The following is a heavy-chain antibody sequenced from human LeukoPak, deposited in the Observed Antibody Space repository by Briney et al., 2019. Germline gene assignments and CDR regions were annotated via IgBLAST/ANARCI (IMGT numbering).Heavy chain of an antibody. CDR3: AREMIVIDAFDI. V-gene: IGHV3-74*01. Sequence: PGGSLRLSCAASGFTFSSYWMHWVRQAPGQGLVWVSRINSDGSSTSYADSVKGRFTISRDNAKNTLYLQMNGLRAEDTAVYYCAREMIVIDAFDIWGQGTMVTVSS. CDR1: GFTFSSYW. D-gene: IGHD3-22*01. J-gene: IGHJ3*02. CDR2: INSDGSST.